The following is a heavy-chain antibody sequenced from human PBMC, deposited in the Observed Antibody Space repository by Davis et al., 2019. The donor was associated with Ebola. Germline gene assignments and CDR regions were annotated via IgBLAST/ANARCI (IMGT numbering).Heavy chain of an antibody. V-gene: IGHV3-30*03. Sequence: GGSLRLSCAASGFTFSSYGMHWVRQAPGKGLEWVAVISYDGSNKYYADSVKGRFTISRDNSWNTLYLQMNSLRPEDTAVYYCARGMGAPNPAWGQGTLVTVSS. CDR3: ARGMGAPNPA. J-gene: IGHJ4*02. CDR1: GFTFSSYG. D-gene: IGHD1-26*01. CDR2: ISYDGSNK.